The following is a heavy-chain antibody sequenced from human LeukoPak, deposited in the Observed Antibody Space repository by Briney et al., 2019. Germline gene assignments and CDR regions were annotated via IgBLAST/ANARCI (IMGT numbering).Heavy chain of an antibody. Sequence: ASVKVSCKASGGTFSSYAISWVRQAPGQGLEWMGRIIPILGIANYAQKFQGRATITADKSTSTAYMELSSLRSEDTAVYYCARDGMLGGGSRLDYWGQGTLVTVSS. J-gene: IGHJ4*02. CDR2: IIPILGIA. CDR1: GGTFSSYA. D-gene: IGHD1-26*01. V-gene: IGHV1-69*04. CDR3: ARDGMLGGGSRLDY.